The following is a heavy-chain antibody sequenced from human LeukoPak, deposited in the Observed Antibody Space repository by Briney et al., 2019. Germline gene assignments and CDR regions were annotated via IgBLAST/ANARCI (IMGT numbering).Heavy chain of an antibody. D-gene: IGHD3-9*01. CDR1: GGSISSSYYY. CDR3: ARVHVLRYFDWLFKFDY. V-gene: IGHV4-61*05. Sequence: SETLSLTCTVSGGSISSSYYYWGWIRQPPGKGLEWIGYIYYSGSTNYNPSLKSRVTISVDTSKNQFSLKLSSVTAADTAVYYCARVHVLRYFDWLFKFDYWGQGTLVTVSS. CDR2: IYYSGST. J-gene: IGHJ4*02.